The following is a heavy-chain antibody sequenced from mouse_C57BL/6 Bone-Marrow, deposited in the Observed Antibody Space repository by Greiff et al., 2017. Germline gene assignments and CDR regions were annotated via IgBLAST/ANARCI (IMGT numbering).Heavy chain of an antibody. D-gene: IGHD1-1*02. CDR3: VRRWAPMDY. V-gene: IGHV10-1*01. J-gene: IGHJ4*01. CDR2: IRSKSNNYAT. CDR1: GFSFNTYA. Sequence: EVQVVESGGGLVQPKGSLKLSCAASGFSFNTYAMNWVRQAPGKGLEWVARIRSKSNNYATYYADSVKDRFTISRDHSESMLYLQMNNLKTEDTAMYYCVRRWAPMDYWGQGTSVTVSS.